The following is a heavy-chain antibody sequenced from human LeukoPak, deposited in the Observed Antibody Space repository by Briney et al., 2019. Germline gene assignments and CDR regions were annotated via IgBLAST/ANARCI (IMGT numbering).Heavy chain of an antibody. CDR2: ISTNTTTI. J-gene: IGHJ3*02. V-gene: IGHV3-48*01. Sequence: GGSLRLSCAASGFTFKFYSMNWVRQAPGKGLEWVSYISTNTTTIYYADSVKGRFTISRYNAKNSLYLQMNSLRVDDTAVYYCVRVGTSFDIWGQGTMVTVSS. CDR3: VRVGTSFDI. D-gene: IGHD7-27*01. CDR1: GFTFKFYS.